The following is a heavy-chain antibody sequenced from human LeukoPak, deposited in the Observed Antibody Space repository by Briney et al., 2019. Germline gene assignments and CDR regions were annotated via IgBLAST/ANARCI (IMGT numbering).Heavy chain of an antibody. CDR3: ARAARGALYYYYYMDV. CDR2: IYYRGST. J-gene: IGHJ6*03. D-gene: IGHD1-26*01. V-gene: IGHV4-59*01. CDR1: GGSISSYY. Sequence: SETLSLTCTVSGGSISSYYWSWNRQPPGKGLEWVGYIYYRGSTNYNPSRKSRVTISVDTSKNQFSLKLSSVTAADTAVYYCARAARGALYYYYYMDVWGKGTTVTVSS.